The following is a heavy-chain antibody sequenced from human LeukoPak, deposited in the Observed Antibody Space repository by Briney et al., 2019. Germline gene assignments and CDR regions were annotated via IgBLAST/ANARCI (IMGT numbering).Heavy chain of an antibody. CDR3: ATGPPHCSSTSCYQGRYYYYYYMDV. CDR1: GYSFVNFG. V-gene: IGHV1-18*01. CDR2: ISVYNGNT. J-gene: IGHJ6*03. Sequence: GASVVVSCKASGYSFVNFGISWVRQAPGQGLEWMGWISVYNGNTNYAQKLQGRVTMTTDTSTSTAYMELSSLRSEDTAVYYCATGPPHCSSTSCYQGRYYYYYYMDVWGKGTTVTISS. D-gene: IGHD2-2*01.